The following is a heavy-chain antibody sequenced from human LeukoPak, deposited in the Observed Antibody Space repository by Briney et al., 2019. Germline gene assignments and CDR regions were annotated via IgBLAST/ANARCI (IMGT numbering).Heavy chain of an antibody. CDR1: GFTFSSYG. D-gene: IGHD5-12*01. Sequence: PGGSLRLSCAASGFTFSSYGMHWVRQAPGKGLEWVAVISYDGSNKCYADSVRGRFTISRDNSKNTLYLQMNSLRAEDTAVYYCAKDQVDIVATTPDYWGQGTLVTVSS. J-gene: IGHJ4*02. CDR2: ISYDGSNK. CDR3: AKDQVDIVATTPDY. V-gene: IGHV3-30*18.